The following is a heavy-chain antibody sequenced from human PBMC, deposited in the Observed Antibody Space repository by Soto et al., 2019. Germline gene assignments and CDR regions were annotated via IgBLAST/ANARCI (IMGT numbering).Heavy chain of an antibody. J-gene: IGHJ4*02. CDR1: GGSISSYY. V-gene: IGHV4-59*08. CDR3: AGDSSGYYPTGFPGPFDY. Sequence: PSETLSLTCTVSGGSISSYYWSWIRQPPGKGLEWIGYTYYSGSTNYNPSLKSRVTISVDTSKNQFSLKLSSVTAADTAVYYCAGDSSGYYPTGFPGPFDYWGQGTLVTVSS. CDR2: TYYSGST. D-gene: IGHD3-22*01.